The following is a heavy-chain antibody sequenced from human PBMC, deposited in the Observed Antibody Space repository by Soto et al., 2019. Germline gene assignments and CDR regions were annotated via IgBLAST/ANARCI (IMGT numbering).Heavy chain of an antibody. CDR3: AKVKANYDSSAIDY. CDR1: GIIFSTFA. CDR2: ITGSGGST. Sequence: EVQLLESGGGLVQPGGSLTLSCTASGIIFSTFAMSWVRQAPGKGLEWVSGITGSGGSTNYADSVKGRFTISRDNSKNTLYLQMNSLRAEDTAVYYCAKVKANYDSSAIDYWGQGTLVTVSS. J-gene: IGHJ4*02. V-gene: IGHV3-23*01. D-gene: IGHD3-22*01.